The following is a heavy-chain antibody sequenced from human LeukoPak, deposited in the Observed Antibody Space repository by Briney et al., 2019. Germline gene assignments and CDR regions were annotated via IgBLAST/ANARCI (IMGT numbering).Heavy chain of an antibody. CDR1: GYTFTGYY. CDR3: ARGGQIVVVPATTGGYYGMDV. Sequence: ASVTVSCKASGYTFTGYYMHWVRQAPGQGLEWMGWINPNSGGTNYAQKFQGRVTMTRDTSISTAYMELSRLRSDDTAMYYCARGGQIVVVPATTGGYYGMDVWGQGTTVTVSS. D-gene: IGHD2-2*01. CDR2: INPNSGGT. V-gene: IGHV1-2*02. J-gene: IGHJ6*02.